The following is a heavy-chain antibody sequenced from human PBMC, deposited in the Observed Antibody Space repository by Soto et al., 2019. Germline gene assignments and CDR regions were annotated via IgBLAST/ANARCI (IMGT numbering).Heavy chain of an antibody. Sequence: SETLSLTCGVSGYSISSDNWWAWIRQPPGKGLEWIGYIHYSGITYSNPSLKSRLTMSVDTSKNQFSLKLSSVTAVDTAVYYCATEDNGKYYFDFWGQGTLVTVSS. CDR2: IHYSGIT. D-gene: IGHD1-26*01. CDR3: ATEDNGKYYFDF. CDR1: GYSISSDNW. V-gene: IGHV4-28*03. J-gene: IGHJ4*02.